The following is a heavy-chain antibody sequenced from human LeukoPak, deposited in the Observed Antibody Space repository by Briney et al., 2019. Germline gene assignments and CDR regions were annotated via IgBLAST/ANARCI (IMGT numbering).Heavy chain of an antibody. D-gene: IGHD1-26*01. J-gene: IGHJ4*02. V-gene: IGHV3-23*01. Sequence: ASVKVSCKVSGYTLTELSMHWVRQAPGKGLEWVSAISGSGGSTYYADSVKGRFTISRDNSKNTLYLQMNSLRAEDTVVYYCAKDSRYSGSYRDYWGQGTLVTVSS. CDR2: ISGSGGST. CDR3: AKDSRYSGSYRDY. CDR1: GYTLTELS.